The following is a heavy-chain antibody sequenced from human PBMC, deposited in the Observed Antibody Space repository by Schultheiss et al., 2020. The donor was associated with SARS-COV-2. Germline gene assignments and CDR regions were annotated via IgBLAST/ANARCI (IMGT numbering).Heavy chain of an antibody. Sequence: GGSLRLSCAASGFTFSSYDMHWVRQATGKGLEWVSAIGTAGDPYYPGSVKGRFTISRDNFKNTLYLQMNSLRAEDTAVYYCARVMIDDAYWYFDLWGRGTLVTVSS. CDR1: GFTFSSYD. D-gene: IGHD3-22*01. J-gene: IGHJ2*01. CDR3: ARVMIDDAYWYFDL. V-gene: IGHV3-13*05. CDR2: IGTAGDP.